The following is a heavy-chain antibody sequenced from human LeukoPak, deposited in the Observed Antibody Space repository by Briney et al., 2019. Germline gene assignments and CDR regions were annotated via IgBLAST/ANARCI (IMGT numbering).Heavy chain of an antibody. D-gene: IGHD6-19*01. Sequence: GGSLRLSCAASGFTFSNYEMNWVRQAPGKGLEWVSYISNSGSTIYYADSVKGRFTISRDNAKNSLYLQMNSLRAEDTAVYYCARDSSGWYYFDYWGQGTLVTVSS. V-gene: IGHV3-48*03. CDR3: ARDSSGWYYFDY. J-gene: IGHJ4*02. CDR1: GFTFSNYE. CDR2: ISNSGSTI.